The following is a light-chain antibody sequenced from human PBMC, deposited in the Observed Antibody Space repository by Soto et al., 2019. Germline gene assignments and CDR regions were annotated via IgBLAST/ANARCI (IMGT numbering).Light chain of an antibody. CDR1: QSVGSN. CDR3: QQYNNRPTWT. V-gene: IGKV3-15*01. J-gene: IGKJ1*01. Sequence: EIVMTPSPATLSVSPVERVTLSCRARQSVGSNLAWYQQKPGQAPRLLIYGASTRATGIPARFSGSGSETEFTLTISSLQAEDSAVYFCQQYNNRPTWTFGQGTKVDIK. CDR2: GAS.